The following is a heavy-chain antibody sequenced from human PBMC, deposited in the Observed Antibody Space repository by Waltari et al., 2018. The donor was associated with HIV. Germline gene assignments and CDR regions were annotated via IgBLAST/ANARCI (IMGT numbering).Heavy chain of an antibody. CDR3: ARDYSGTYADFDY. V-gene: IGHV3-48*01. D-gene: IGHD1-26*01. Sequence: EVQLVESGGGLVQPGGSLRLSCAASGFPFSSSSMNWVSQAPGKGLGWVSYISSKGSTIYYADSVRGRFTISRDNAKNSLYLQLNSLRAEDTAVYYCARDYSGTYADFDYWGQGTLVTVSS. CDR1: GFPFSSSS. CDR2: ISSKGSTI. J-gene: IGHJ4*02.